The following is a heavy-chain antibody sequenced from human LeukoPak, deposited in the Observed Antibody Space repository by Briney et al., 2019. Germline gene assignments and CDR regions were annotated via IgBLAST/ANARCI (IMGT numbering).Heavy chain of an antibody. CDR2: INPNSGGT. V-gene: IGHV1-2*02. CDR3: ARVKTMIVVVRLFDY. Sequence: ASVTVSCKTSGYTFTTYGLTWVRQAPGQGLEWMGWINPNSGGTNYAQKFQGRVTMTRDTSISTAFMDLSRLRSDDTAVYYCARVKTMIVVVRLFDYWGQGTQVTVSS. D-gene: IGHD3-22*01. CDR1: GYTFTTYG. J-gene: IGHJ4*02.